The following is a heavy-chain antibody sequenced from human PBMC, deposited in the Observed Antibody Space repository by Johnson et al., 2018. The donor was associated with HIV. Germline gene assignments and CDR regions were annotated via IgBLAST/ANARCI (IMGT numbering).Heavy chain of an antibody. CDR3: ARVTGDSSSWYVGAFDI. V-gene: IGHV3-66*01. J-gene: IGHJ3*02. CDR2: IYSGGST. CDR1: GFTFSSYD. D-gene: IGHD6-13*01. Sequence: EMQLVESGGGVVQPGGSLRLSCAASGFTFSSYDMHWVRQATGKGLEWVSAIYSGGSTYYADSVKGRFTISRDKSKNTLYLQMNSLRAEDTAVYYCARVTGDSSSWYVGAFDIWGQGTMVTVSS.